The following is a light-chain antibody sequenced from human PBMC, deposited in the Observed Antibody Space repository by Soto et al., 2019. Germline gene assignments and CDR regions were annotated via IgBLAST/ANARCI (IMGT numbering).Light chain of an antibody. V-gene: IGLV1-47*01. J-gene: IGLJ3*02. CDR1: SSNIGKNY. CDR2: RNN. CDR3: AAWDDRLSGWV. Sequence: QSVLTQPPSASGTPGQRVTISCSGSSSNIGKNYVYWYQQLPGTAPKLLIYRNNQRPSGVPDRFSGSRSGTSASLAISGLRSEDEADYYCAAWDDRLSGWVFGGGTKLTVL.